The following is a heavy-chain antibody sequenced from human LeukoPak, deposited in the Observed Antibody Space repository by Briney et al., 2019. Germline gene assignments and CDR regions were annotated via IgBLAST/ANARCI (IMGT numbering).Heavy chain of an antibody. CDR3: AKTHSHFPPYFDY. V-gene: IGHV4-38-2*02. CDR1: GYSIRSGYY. D-gene: IGHD4-11*01. CDR2: IYHSGNT. J-gene: IGHJ4*02. Sequence: SETLSLTCTVSGYSIRSGYYWGWIRQPPGKGLEWIGSIYHSGNTYYNPSLKSRVTLSLDKSKNQFSLQLSSVTAADTAMYYCAKTHSHFPPYFDYWGQGTLVIVSS.